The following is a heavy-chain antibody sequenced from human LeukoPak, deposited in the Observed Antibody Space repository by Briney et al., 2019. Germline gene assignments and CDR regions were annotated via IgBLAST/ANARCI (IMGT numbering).Heavy chain of an antibody. D-gene: IGHD3-22*01. V-gene: IGHV3-30*02. J-gene: IGHJ4*02. CDR2: IRYDGSNK. CDR1: GFTFSSYG. CDR3: ARNSGYHQGPLDY. Sequence: GGSLRLSCAASGFTFSSYGMHWVRQAPGKGLEWVAFIRYDGSNKYYADSVKGRFTISRDNSKNTLYLQMNSLRAEDTAVYYCARNSGYHQGPLDYWGQGTLVTASS.